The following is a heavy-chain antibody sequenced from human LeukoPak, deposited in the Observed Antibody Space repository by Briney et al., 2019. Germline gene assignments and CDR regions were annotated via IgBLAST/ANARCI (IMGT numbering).Heavy chain of an antibody. CDR2: ISASGGS. CDR3: AKDWGTGLPFDY. Sequence: GGSLRLSCAASGFTFSNYAMSWVRQAPGKGLEWVSGISASGGSYYADSVKGRFTVSRDISKNTLYLQMNSLRAEDTAVYYCAKDWGTGLPFDYWGQGTLVTVSS. J-gene: IGHJ4*02. D-gene: IGHD7-27*01. CDR1: GFTFSNYA. V-gene: IGHV3-23*01.